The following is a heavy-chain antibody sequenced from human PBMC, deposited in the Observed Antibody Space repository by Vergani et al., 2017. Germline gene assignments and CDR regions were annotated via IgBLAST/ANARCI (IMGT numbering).Heavy chain of an antibody. Sequence: EVQLVESGGGLVQPGGSLRLSCAASGFNFDDYAMHWVRQAPGKGLEWVSAISGSGGSTYYADSVKGRFTISRDNSKNTLYLQMNSLRAEDTAVYYCAKSADSSGYPWIRYYYYYGMDVWGQGTTVTVSS. CDR1: GFNFDDYA. D-gene: IGHD3-22*01. J-gene: IGHJ6*02. V-gene: IGHV3-23*04. CDR3: AKSADSSGYPWIRYYYYYGMDV. CDR2: ISGSGGST.